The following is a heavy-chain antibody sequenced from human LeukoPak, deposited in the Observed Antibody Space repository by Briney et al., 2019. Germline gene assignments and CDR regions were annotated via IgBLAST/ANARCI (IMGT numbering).Heavy chain of an antibody. D-gene: IGHD5-24*01. J-gene: IGHJ4*01. V-gene: IGHV4-39*01. CDR3: ARGEGARDGYNYAGPFYFDY. CDR2: IYYSGST. CDR1: GGSISSSTYY. Sequence: SETLSLTCTVSGGSISSSTYYWAWIRQAPGKGLEWIASIYYSGSTNYNPSLKSRVTISADTSKNQFSLKLNSMTAADTAVYYCARGEGARDGYNYAGPFYFDYWGHGTLVTVSS.